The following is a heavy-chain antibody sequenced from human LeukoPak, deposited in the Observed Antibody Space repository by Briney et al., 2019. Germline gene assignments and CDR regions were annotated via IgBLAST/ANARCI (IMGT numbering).Heavy chain of an antibody. V-gene: IGHV3-13*04. Sequence: GGSLRLSCAASGFTFRSYDMHWVRQATGKGLEWVSVIGTAGDTYYPGSVKGRFTISRENAKNSLYLQMNSLRAEDTAVYYCARDDSSSWYVPFDYWGQGTLVTVSS. CDR2: IGTAGDT. CDR3: ARDDSSSWYVPFDY. D-gene: IGHD6-13*01. J-gene: IGHJ4*02. CDR1: GFTFRSYD.